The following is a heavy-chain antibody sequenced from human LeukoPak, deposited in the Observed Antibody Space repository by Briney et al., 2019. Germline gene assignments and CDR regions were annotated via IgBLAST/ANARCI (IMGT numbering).Heavy chain of an antibody. Sequence: PGESLRLSCVGSGFSFSSSVMTWVRQAPGKGLQWVSVITDDGGYIHQTASVKGRFTISRDDSKSTLYLQMNSLRVEDTAVYYCARNGKIGCRNSACYDIWGQGTLVTVSS. CDR1: GFSFSSSV. CDR2: ITDDGGYI. D-gene: IGHD5-12*01. J-gene: IGHJ4*02. CDR3: ARNGKIGCRNSACYDI. V-gene: IGHV3-23*01.